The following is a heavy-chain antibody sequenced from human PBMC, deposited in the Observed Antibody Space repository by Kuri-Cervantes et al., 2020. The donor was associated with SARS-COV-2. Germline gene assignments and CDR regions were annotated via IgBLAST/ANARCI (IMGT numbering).Heavy chain of an antibody. Sequence: SETLSLTCSVSGYSISSGHCWGWIRQPPGKGLEWIGSVFYDGRTYYNPPLKSRVTISVDTSKNQFSLKLSSVTAADTAVYYCARLTTSYFDYWGQGTLVTVSS. D-gene: IGHD4-11*01. CDR2: VFYDGRT. CDR3: ARLTTSYFDY. CDR1: GYSISSGHC. V-gene: IGHV4-38-2*02. J-gene: IGHJ4*02.